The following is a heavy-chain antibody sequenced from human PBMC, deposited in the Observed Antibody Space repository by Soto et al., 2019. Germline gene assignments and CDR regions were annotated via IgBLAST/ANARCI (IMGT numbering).Heavy chain of an antibody. CDR1: GGTFSSYA. D-gene: IGHD2-15*01. CDR3: TRPTWGYCSGGSCYSGSYYYGMDV. V-gene: IGHV1-69*13. CDR2: IIPIFGTA. Sequence: ASVKVSCKASGGTFSSYAISWVRQAPGQGLEWMGGIIPIFGTANYAQKFQGRVTITADESTSTAYMELSSLRSEDTAVYYCTRPTWGYCSGGSCYSGSYYYGMDVWGQGTTVTV. J-gene: IGHJ6*02.